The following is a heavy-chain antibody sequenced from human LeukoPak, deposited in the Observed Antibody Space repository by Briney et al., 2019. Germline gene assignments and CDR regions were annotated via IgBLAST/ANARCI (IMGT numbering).Heavy chain of an antibody. J-gene: IGHJ6*02. Sequence: GGSLRLSCAASGFTFSSYSMNWVRQAPGKGLEWVSSISSSSSYIYYADSVKGRFTISRDNAKNSLYLQMNSLRAEDTAVYYCARAILLTGDIWNYGMDVWGQGTTVTVSS. D-gene: IGHD3-9*01. CDR1: GFTFSSYS. CDR2: ISSSSSYI. V-gene: IGHV3-21*01. CDR3: ARAILLTGDIWNYGMDV.